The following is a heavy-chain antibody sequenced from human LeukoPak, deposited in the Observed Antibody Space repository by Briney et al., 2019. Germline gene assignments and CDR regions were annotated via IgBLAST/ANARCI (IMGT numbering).Heavy chain of an antibody. CDR2: INSDGSST. V-gene: IGHV3-74*01. CDR3: ARGPHVSVLGEYYFDY. D-gene: IGHD3-16*01. CDR1: GFTFSSYW. J-gene: IGHJ4*02. Sequence: GSLRLSCAASGFTFSSYWMHWVRQAPGKGLVWVSRINSDGSSTSYADSVKGRFTISRDNAKNTLYLQMNSLRAEDTAVYYCARGPHVSVLGEYYFDYWGQGTLVTVSS.